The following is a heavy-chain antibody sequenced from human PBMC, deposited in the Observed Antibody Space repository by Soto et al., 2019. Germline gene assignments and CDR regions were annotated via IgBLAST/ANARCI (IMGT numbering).Heavy chain of an antibody. J-gene: IGHJ4*02. CDR1: GGSISSSSYY. CDR2: INYSGST. CDR3: ARARIAARPYYFDY. V-gene: IGHV4-39*01. Sequence: SETLSLTCTVSGGSISSSSYYWGWIRQPPGKGLEWIGKINYSGSTNYNPSLKSRVTISVDTSKNQFSLKLSSVTAADTAVYYCARARIAARPYYFDYWGQGTLVTVSS. D-gene: IGHD6-6*01.